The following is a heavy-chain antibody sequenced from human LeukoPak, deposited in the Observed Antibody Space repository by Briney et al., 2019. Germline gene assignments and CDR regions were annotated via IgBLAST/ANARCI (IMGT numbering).Heavy chain of an antibody. D-gene: IGHD6-19*01. CDR1: GFPFSSYA. J-gene: IGHJ4*02. CDR2: LSGSGGTT. CDR3: ANAISSGREYYFDY. V-gene: IGHV3-23*01. Sequence: QPGGSLRLSCAASGFPFSSYAMSWVGPAPGRGLAGVSALSGSGGTTYYADSVQGRFTISRDNSKNTLYLQVNSLRAEDTAVYYCANAISSGREYYFDYWGQGTLVTASS.